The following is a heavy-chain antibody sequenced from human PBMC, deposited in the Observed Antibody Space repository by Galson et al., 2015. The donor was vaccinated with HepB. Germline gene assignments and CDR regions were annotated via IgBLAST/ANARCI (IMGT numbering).Heavy chain of an antibody. CDR3: ARDRVPLRGNWYFDL. D-gene: IGHD3-10*01. Sequence: SLRLSCAASGFTFSSYSMNWVRQAPGKGLEWVSSISSTSSYMFHADSVKGRLTISRDNAKNSLYLQMNSLRAEDTAVYYCARDRVPLRGNWYFDLWGRGTLVTVSS. V-gene: IGHV3-21*01. CDR1: GFTFSSYS. J-gene: IGHJ2*01. CDR2: ISSTSSYM.